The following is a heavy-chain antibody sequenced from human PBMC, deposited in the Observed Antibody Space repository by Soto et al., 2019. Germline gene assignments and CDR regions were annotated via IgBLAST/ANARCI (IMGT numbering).Heavy chain of an antibody. V-gene: IGHV4-34*01. CDR2: INDSGTT. J-gene: IGHJ6*02. D-gene: IGHD1-1*01. CDR1: GVD. CDR3: ARETSPTVSSHYGMAV. Sequence: GVDWTYAGQSSGKGLEWIGEINDSGTTNYNPSLKSRVTISADTSKTHFSLRLTSVTAADTAVYYCARETSPTVSSHYGMAVWGPGTTVT.